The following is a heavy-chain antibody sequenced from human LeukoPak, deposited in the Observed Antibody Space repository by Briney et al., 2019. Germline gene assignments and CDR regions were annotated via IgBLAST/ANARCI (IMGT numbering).Heavy chain of an antibody. CDR2: IYYSGST. CDR1: GXSISSYY. J-gene: IGHJ4*02. D-gene: IGHD2-2*01. V-gene: IGHV4-59*01. CDR3: ARDCSSTSCKAPFDY. Sequence: SETLSLTCTVSGXSISSYYWSWIRQPPGKGLEWIGYIYYSGSTNYNPSLKSRVTISVDTSKNQFFLKLSSVTAADTAVYFCARDCSSTSCKAPFDYWGQGALVTVSS.